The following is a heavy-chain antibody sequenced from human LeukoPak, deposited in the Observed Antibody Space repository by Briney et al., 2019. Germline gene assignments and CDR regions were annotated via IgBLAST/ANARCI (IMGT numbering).Heavy chain of an antibody. Sequence: PEGSLRLSCAASGFTFSSYGMHWVRQAPGKGLEWVAFIRYDGSNKYYADSVKGRFTISRDNSKNTLYLQMNSLRAEDTAVYYCAKLPGDIVVVPAQESRFDYWGQGTLVTVSS. D-gene: IGHD2-2*01. CDR3: AKLPGDIVVVPAQESRFDY. CDR1: GFTFSSYG. J-gene: IGHJ4*02. CDR2: IRYDGSNK. V-gene: IGHV3-30*02.